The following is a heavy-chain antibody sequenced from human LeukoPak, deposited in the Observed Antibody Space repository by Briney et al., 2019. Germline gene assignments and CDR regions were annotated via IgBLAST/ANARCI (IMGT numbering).Heavy chain of an antibody. J-gene: IGHJ3*02. CDR3: ARTIPAYSRGWDDAFDI. D-gene: IGHD6-19*01. CDR1: GFTFSSYW. Sequence: PGGSLRLSCAASGFTFSSYWMSWVRQAPGKGLEWVANIKQDGSEKYYVDSVKGRFTISRDNAKNSLYLQMNSLRAEDTAVYYCARTIPAYSRGWDDAFDIWGQGTMVTVSS. CDR2: IKQDGSEK. V-gene: IGHV3-7*01.